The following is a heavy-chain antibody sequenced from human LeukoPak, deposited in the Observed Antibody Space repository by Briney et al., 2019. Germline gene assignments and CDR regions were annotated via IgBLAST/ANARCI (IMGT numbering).Heavy chain of an antibody. Sequence: SETLSLTCAVSGYSISSGYYGGWIRQPPGKGLEWIGSIYHSGSTYYNPSLKSRVTISVDTSKNQFSLKLGSVTAADTAVYYCARAKVGATVYFDYWGQGTLVTVSS. J-gene: IGHJ4*02. V-gene: IGHV4-38-2*01. CDR2: IYHSGST. CDR3: ARAKVGATVYFDY. D-gene: IGHD1-26*01. CDR1: GYSISSGYY.